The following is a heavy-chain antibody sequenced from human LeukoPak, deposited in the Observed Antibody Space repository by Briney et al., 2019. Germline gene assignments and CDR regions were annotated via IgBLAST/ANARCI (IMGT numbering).Heavy chain of an antibody. CDR1: GGTFSTYV. CDR3: VRGQAATQVFDY. D-gene: IGHD1-26*01. V-gene: IGHV1-69*01. J-gene: IGHJ4*02. CDR2: IIPIFGTP. Sequence: SVKVSCRTSGGTFSTYVVSWVRQAPGQGLEWMGGIIPIFGTPSYAQKFQGRVTITADDSTNTTYMELSSLRSEDMAVYYCVRGQAATQVFDYWGQGTPVTVSS.